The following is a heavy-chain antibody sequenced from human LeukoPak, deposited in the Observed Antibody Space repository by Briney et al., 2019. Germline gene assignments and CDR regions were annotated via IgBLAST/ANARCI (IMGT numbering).Heavy chain of an antibody. V-gene: IGHV3-23*01. D-gene: IGHD3-3*01. CDR3: AKDMDRVHYDFWSGYYNPFDY. CDR1: GFIFSSYA. J-gene: IGHJ4*02. CDR2: ISGSGEST. Sequence: PGGSLRLSCAASGFIFSSYAMSWVRQAPGKGLEWVSGISGSGESTYYANSVKGRFSIDRDNSKNTLYLQLSSLRAEDTAIYYCAKDMDRVHYDFWSGYYNPFDYWGQGTLVTVSS.